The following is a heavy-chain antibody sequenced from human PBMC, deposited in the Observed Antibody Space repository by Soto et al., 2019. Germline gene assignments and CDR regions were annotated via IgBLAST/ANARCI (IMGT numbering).Heavy chain of an antibody. CDR2: INHSGST. V-gene: IGHV4-34*01. CDR1: GGSFSGYY. J-gene: IGHJ6*03. Sequence: SETLSLTCAVYGGSFSGYYWSWIRQPPGKGLEWIGEINHSGSTNYNPSLKSRVTISVDTSKNQFSLKLSSVTAADTAVYYCARGGHSNYEMGGHYYYYMDVWGKGTTVTVSS. CDR3: ARGGHSNYEMGGHYYYYMDV. D-gene: IGHD4-4*01.